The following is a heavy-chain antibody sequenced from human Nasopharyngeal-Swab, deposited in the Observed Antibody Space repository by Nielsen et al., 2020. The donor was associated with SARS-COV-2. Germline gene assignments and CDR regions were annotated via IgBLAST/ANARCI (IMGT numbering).Heavy chain of an antibody. J-gene: IGHJ6*03. CDR3: ARGRRVVRGVIITNYYYYYMDA. Sequence: WIRQPPGKGLEWIGEINHSGSTNYNPSLKSRVTISVDTSKNQFSLKLSSVTAADTAVYYCARGRRVVRGVIITNYYYYYMDAWGKGTPAPSP. V-gene: IGHV4-34*01. CDR2: INHSGST. D-gene: IGHD3-10*01.